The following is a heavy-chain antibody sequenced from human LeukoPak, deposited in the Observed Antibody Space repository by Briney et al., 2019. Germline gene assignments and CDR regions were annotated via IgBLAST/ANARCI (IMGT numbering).Heavy chain of an antibody. J-gene: IGHJ3*02. CDR2: ITGSGGNT. CDR1: AFTFSNYA. D-gene: IGHD3-9*01. Sequence: PGGSLRLSCTASAFTFSNYAMSWVRQAPGKGLEWVSAITGSGGNTDYADSVKGRFTIFRDNSKNTLYLQMNRLRAEDTAIYYCAKDRDSLTWYKDAFHIWGLGTMVTVSS. CDR3: AKDRDSLTWYKDAFHI. V-gene: IGHV3-23*01.